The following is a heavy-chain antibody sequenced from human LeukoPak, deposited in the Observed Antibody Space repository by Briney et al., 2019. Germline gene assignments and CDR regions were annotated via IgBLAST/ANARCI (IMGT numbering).Heavy chain of an antibody. D-gene: IGHD2-21*02. CDR3: ARKNYGDRHPYDY. J-gene: IGHJ4*02. V-gene: IGHV1-3*01. CDR2: INVGNGDT. CDR1: GYNFITYA. Sequence: ASVKVSCKASGYNFITYAMHWVRQAPGQGLEWMGYINVGNGDTKYSQKFQGRVTFTRDTSASIACMELSSLTSEDTAIYYCARKNYGDRHPYDYWGQGTLVTVSS.